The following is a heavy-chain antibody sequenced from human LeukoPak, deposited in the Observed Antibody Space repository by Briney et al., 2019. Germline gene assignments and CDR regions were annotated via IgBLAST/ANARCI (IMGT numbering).Heavy chain of an antibody. D-gene: IGHD3-9*01. V-gene: IGHV3-23*01. CDR3: AKEADDWYPRPFDY. Sequence: PGGSLRLSCAASGFTFSTFAMIWVRQPPGKGLEWVSSIFPSGGEIHYADSVRGRFTISRDNSKSTLSLQMNSLRAEDTAVYYCAKEADDWYPRPFDYWGQGTLVTVSS. CDR1: GFTFSTFA. CDR2: IFPSGGEI. J-gene: IGHJ4*02.